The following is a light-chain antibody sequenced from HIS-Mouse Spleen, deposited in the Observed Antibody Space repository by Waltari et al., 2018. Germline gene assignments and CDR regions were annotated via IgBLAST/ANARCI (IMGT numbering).Light chain of an antibody. CDR3: QSYDSSLSGSV. CDR2: GNS. CDR1: SSNIGAGHE. J-gene: IGLJ2*01. V-gene: IGLV1-40*01. Sequence: QSVLTQPPSVSGAPGQRVTISCPGRSSNIGAGHEVHWYQQLPGKAPKLLIYGNSNRPSGVPDRFSGSKSGTSASLAITGLQAEDEADYYCQSYDSSLSGSVFGGGTKLTVL.